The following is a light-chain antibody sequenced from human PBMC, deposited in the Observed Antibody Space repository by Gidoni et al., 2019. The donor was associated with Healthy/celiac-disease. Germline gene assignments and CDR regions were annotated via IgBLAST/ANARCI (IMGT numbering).Light chain of an antibody. J-gene: IGKJ2*01. Sequence: EIVLTQSPGTLSLSPGQSATLSCRASQSVTSNYSAWFQRKPGQAPRLLIFGASTRAPGITDRFSGSGSGTDFTPTISGLEPEDVAVYYCHQYANSPRTFGQGTKLEIK. CDR3: HQYANSPRT. V-gene: IGKV3-20*01. CDR1: QSVTSNY. CDR2: GAS.